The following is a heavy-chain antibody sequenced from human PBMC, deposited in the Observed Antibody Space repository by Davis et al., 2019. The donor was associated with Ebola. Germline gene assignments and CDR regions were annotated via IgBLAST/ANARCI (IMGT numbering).Heavy chain of an antibody. CDR1: GYTFTSFG. CDR3: ARGVTMIVVGWFDP. D-gene: IGHD3-22*01. Sequence: ASVKVSCKASGYTFTSFGITWVRQAPGQGLEWMGWISAYNGNTNYAQKLQGRVTMTTDTSTSTAYMELRSLRSDDTAVYYCARGVTMIVVGWFDPWGQGTLVTVSS. V-gene: IGHV1-18*04. J-gene: IGHJ5*02. CDR2: ISAYNGNT.